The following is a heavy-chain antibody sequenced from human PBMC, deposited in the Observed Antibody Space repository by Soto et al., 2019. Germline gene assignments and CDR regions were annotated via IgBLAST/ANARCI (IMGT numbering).Heavy chain of an antibody. Sequence: GGSLRLSCAASGFTFSSYGMHLVRQAPGKGLEGVAVISYDGSNKYYADSVKGRFTIARYTYKNTLYLQMNSLRAEDMPVYYCAKEGRRRNTMVPGVAPADYWGQGTLVTVSP. V-gene: IGHV3-30*18. CDR3: AKEGRRRNTMVPGVAPADY. D-gene: IGHD3-10*01. CDR2: ISYDGSNK. CDR1: GFTFSSYG. J-gene: IGHJ4*02.